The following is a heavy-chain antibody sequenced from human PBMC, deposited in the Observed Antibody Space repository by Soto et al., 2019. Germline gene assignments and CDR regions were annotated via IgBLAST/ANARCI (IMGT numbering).Heavy chain of an antibody. V-gene: IGHV4-4*02. CDR2: TYHSGST. J-gene: IGHJ4*02. D-gene: IGHD3-22*01. CDR3: ATYYYDSSGYYSSYFDY. CDR1: GGSISSSNW. Sequence: SETLSLTCAVSGGSISSSNWWSWVRQPPGKGLEWIGETYHSGSTNYNPSLKSRVTISVDKSKNQFSLKLSSVTAADTAVYYCATYYYDSSGYYSSYFDYWGQGTLVTV.